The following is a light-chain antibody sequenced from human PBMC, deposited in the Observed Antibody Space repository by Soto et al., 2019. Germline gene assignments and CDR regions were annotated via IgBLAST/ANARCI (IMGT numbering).Light chain of an antibody. J-gene: IGKJ1*01. CDR3: QQYGSSPRT. CDR1: QSVSSY. Sequence: EIVLTQSPATLSLSPVERATLSCRASQSVSSYLAWYQQKPGQAPRLLIYDASNRATGIPARFSGSGSGTDFTLTISSLGPEDFAVYYCQQYGSSPRTCGQGTKVDIK. V-gene: IGKV3-11*01. CDR2: DAS.